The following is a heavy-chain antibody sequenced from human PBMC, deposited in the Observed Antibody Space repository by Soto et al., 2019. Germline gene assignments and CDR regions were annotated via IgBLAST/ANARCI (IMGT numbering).Heavy chain of an antibody. Sequence: EVQLVESGGGLVQPGGSLRLSCAASGFTVSSNCMSWVRQAPGKGLEWVSVIYSGGSAYYADSVKGRFTISRDNSKNTLYLQMNSLRAEDTAVYYCARHGYRYGVSYFAYWGQGTLGTVSS. CDR1: GFTVSSNC. CDR3: ARHGYRYGVSYFAY. J-gene: IGHJ4*02. V-gene: IGHV3-66*04. D-gene: IGHD5-18*01. CDR2: IYSGGSA.